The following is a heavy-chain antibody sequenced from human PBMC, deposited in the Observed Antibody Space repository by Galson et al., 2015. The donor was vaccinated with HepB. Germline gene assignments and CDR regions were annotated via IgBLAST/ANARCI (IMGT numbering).Heavy chain of an antibody. J-gene: IGHJ2*01. V-gene: IGHV2-5*02. CDR1: GFSLSTSGVG. D-gene: IGHD1/OR15-1a*01. CDR3: GNRRHDSSGNWDNGYFDL. CDR2: IYWDDDK. Sequence: PALVKPTQTLTLTCTFSGFSLSTSGVGVGWVRQPPGKALEWLAVIYWDDDKRYNPSLQNRLTISKGTSNSHVVLTLTNVDPADTATYFCGNRRHDSSGNWDNGYFDLWGRGTLVTVSS.